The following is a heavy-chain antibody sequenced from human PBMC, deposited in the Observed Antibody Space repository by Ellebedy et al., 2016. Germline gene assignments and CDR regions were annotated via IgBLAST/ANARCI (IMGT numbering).Heavy chain of an antibody. CDR2: IVGRGDVK. J-gene: IGHJ3*01. Sequence: ETLSLXCAASGFTFSDHAMNWVRLTPGKGLEWLSSIVGRGDVKYYADSVRGRFFISRENFRQTTYLQMNSLRVEDSAIYYCAKGWGYGSGANTFDVWGQGTMVTVSS. CDR1: GFTFSDHA. CDR3: AKGWGYGSGANTFDV. D-gene: IGHD3-10*01. V-gene: IGHV3-23*01.